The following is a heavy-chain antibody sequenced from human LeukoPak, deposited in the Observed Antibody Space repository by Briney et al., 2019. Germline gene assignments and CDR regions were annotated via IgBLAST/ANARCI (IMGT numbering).Heavy chain of an antibody. Sequence: GGSLRLSCAASGFTFSSYAMHWVRQAPGKGLEWVAVISYDGSNKYYADSVKGRFTISRDNSKNTLYLQMNSLRAEDTAEYYCAREAYQLLGDYWGQGTLVAVSS. CDR2: ISYDGSNK. D-gene: IGHD2-2*01. J-gene: IGHJ4*02. CDR3: AREAYQLLGDY. CDR1: GFTFSSYA. V-gene: IGHV3-30-3*01.